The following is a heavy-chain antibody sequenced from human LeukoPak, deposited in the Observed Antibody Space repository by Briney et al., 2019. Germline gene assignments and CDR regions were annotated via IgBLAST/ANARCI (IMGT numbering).Heavy chain of an antibody. Sequence: GSLRLSCAASGFTFSSYSMNWVRQAPGKGLEWVSYISSSSSTIYYADSVKGRFTISRDNAKNSLYLQMNSLRAEDTAVYYCARVYSYVSDYWGQGTLVTVSS. D-gene: IGHD5-18*01. CDR1: GFTFSSYS. CDR2: ISSSSSTI. V-gene: IGHV3-48*04. CDR3: ARVYSYVSDY. J-gene: IGHJ4*02.